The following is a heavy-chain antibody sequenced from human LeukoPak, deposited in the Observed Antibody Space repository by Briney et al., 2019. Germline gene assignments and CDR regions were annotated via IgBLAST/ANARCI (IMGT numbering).Heavy chain of an antibody. CDR1: GFTLRSHN. Sequence: PGGSLRLSRTASGFTLRSHNMNWVRHTPGKGLEWRSYISGSSGTIYYADSVKGRFTISRDDAKNSLDLQINSLRDEDTALYYCARVANSNYYFDCWGQGTLVTVSS. J-gene: IGHJ4*02. V-gene: IGHV3-48*02. D-gene: IGHD1-7*01. CDR3: ARVANSNYYFDC. CDR2: ISGSSGTI.